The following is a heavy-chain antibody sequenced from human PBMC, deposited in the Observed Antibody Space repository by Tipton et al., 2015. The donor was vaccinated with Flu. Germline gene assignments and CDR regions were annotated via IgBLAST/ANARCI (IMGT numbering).Heavy chain of an antibody. CDR3: AGSRGYCYGGNCHDRFYHGLDV. CDR2: IGISGDT. V-gene: IGHV3-13*01. Sequence: GSLRLSCAASDPTFSEYDIRWVRQVPGRGLEWVSVIGISGDTYYSGSVSGRFTISRENDKNSLYLQMNSLRVGDTAVYYCAGSRGYCYGGNCHDRFYHGLDVWGQGTTVIVSS. CDR1: DPTFSEYD. J-gene: IGHJ6*02. D-gene: IGHD4-23*01.